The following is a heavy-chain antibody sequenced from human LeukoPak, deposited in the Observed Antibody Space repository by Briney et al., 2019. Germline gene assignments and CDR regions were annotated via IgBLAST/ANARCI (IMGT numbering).Heavy chain of an antibody. Sequence: PSETLSLTCTVSGGSISSYYGSWIRQPPGKGMEWIGYIYYSGSTKYNPSLKRRVTISVDKSKKKFSLKLSSVTAADTAVYYCARFQTREYYFDYWGQGTLVTVSS. CDR1: GGSISSYY. CDR2: IYYSGST. J-gene: IGHJ4*02. CDR3: ARFQTREYYFDY. V-gene: IGHV4-59*01. D-gene: IGHD3-10*01.